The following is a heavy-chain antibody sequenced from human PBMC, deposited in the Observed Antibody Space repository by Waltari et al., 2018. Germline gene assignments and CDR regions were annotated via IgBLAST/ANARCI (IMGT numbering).Heavy chain of an antibody. J-gene: IGHJ4*02. D-gene: IGHD6-19*01. V-gene: IGHV1-69*02. CDR3: ARPLRPGIAVAGTTSLDY. Sequence: QVQLVQSGAEVKKPGSSVKVSCKASGGTFSSYTISWVRQAPGQGLEWMGRIIPIRGIANYAQKCQGRVTSTADKSTSTAYMERSSLRSEDTAVYYCARPLRPGIAVAGTTSLDYWGQGTLVTVSS. CDR2: IIPIRGIA. CDR1: GGTFSSYT.